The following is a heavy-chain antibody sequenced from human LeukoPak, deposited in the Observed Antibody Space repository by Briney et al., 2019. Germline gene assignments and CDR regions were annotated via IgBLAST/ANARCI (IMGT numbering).Heavy chain of an antibody. Sequence: ASVKVSCKASGYTFTSYGISWVRQAPGQGLEWMGWINPNTGGTNYAQKFQDRVTMTRDTSISTDYMELSRLRSDDTAVYYCAREGLRSIAARRGTRDYMDVWGKGTTVIVSS. CDR1: GYTFTSYG. CDR2: INPNTGGT. J-gene: IGHJ6*03. D-gene: IGHD6-6*01. V-gene: IGHV1-2*02. CDR3: AREGLRSIAARRGTRDYMDV.